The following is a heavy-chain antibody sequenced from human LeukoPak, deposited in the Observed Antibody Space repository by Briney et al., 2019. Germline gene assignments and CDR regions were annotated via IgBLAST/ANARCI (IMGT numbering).Heavy chain of an antibody. CDR1: GFTFSSYA. J-gene: IGHJ6*02. CDR2: ISYDGSNK. CDR3: ARDLGPDV. Sequence: PGGSLRLSCAASGFTFSSYAMHWVRQAPGKGLEWVAVISYDGSNKYYADSVKGRFTISRDNSKNTLYLQMNGLRAEDTAVYYCARDLGPDVWGQGTTVTVSS. V-gene: IGHV3-30*04.